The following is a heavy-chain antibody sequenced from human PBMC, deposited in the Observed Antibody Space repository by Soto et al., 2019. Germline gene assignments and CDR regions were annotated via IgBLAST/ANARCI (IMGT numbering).Heavy chain of an antibody. V-gene: IGHV4-31*03. CDR1: GGSISSGGYY. D-gene: IGHD3-22*01. CDR2: IYYSGST. J-gene: IGHJ6*02. Sequence: QVQLQESGPGLMKPSQTLSLTCTVSGGSISSGGYYWSWIRQHPGKGLEWIGYIYYSGSTYYNPSLKSRVAISVDTSKNQFSLKLSSVTAADTAVYYCARHNYDSSGTAVDVWGQGTTVTVSS. CDR3: ARHNYDSSGTAVDV.